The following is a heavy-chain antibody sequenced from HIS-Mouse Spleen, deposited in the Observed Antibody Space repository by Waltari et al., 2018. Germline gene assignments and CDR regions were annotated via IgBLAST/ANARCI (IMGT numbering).Heavy chain of an antibody. CDR2: IYYSGST. CDR1: ACSIRRRSYY. Sequence: QLQLQESGPGLVKPSETLSLTCTVSACSIRRRSYYWGWIRQPPGKGLEWIGSIYYSGSTYYNPSLKSRVTISVDTSKNQFSLKLSSVTAADTAVYYCARDRELYFDYWGQGTLVTVSS. CDR3: ARDRELYFDY. V-gene: IGHV4-39*07. J-gene: IGHJ4*02. D-gene: IGHD1-26*01.